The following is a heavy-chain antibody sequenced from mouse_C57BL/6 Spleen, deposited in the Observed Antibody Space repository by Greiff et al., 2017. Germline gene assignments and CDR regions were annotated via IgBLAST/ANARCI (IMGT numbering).Heavy chain of an antibody. CDR3: ALHYYYGSSLDY. J-gene: IGHJ2*01. CDR2: IYPGDGDT. Sequence: VQLQQSGPELVKPGASVKISCKASGYAFSSSWMNWVKQRPGKGLEWIGRIYPGDGDTNYNGKFKGKATLTADKSSSTAYMQLSSLTSEDSAVXFCALHYYYGSSLDYWGQGTTLTVSS. D-gene: IGHD1-1*01. V-gene: IGHV1-82*01. CDR1: GYAFSSSW.